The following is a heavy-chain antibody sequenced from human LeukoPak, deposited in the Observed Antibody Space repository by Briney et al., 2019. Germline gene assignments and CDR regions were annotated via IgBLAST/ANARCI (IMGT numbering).Heavy chain of an antibody. CDR2: INAGNGNT. V-gene: IGHV1-3*01. CDR1: GYTFTSYA. CDR3: ARDLMVRGVIAADAFDI. D-gene: IGHD3-10*01. Sequence: ASVKVSCKASGYTFTSYAMHWVRQAPGQRLEWMGWINAGNGNTKYSQKFQGRVTITRDTSASTAYMELSSLRSEDTAVYYCARDLMVRGVIAADAFDIWGQGTMVTVSS. J-gene: IGHJ3*02.